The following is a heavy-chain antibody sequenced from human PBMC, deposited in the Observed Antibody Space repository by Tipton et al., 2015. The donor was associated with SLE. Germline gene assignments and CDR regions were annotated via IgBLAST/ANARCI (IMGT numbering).Heavy chain of an antibody. CDR2: ISYDGSNK. Sequence: SLRLSCAASGFTFSSYAMHWVRQAPGKGLEWVAVISYDGSNKYYADSVKGRFTISRDNSKNTLYLQMNSLRAEDTAVYYCARRIGGYYGMDVCGQGTTVTVSS. D-gene: IGHD2-15*01. J-gene: IGHJ6*02. CDR3: ARRIGGYYGMDV. CDR1: GFTFSSYA. V-gene: IGHV3-30*04.